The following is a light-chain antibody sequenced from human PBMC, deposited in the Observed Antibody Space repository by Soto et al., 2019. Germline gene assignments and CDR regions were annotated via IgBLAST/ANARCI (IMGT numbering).Light chain of an antibody. Sequence: EIVMTQSPATLSVSPGERATLSCRASQSVSRNLAWYQQKPGQAPRLLIYGASTRVTGIPARFSGSGSGTEFTLPISSLQSEDFAVYYCHQYNNWPPTFGRGTKGEIK. CDR1: QSVSRN. V-gene: IGKV3-15*01. CDR3: HQYNNWPPT. CDR2: GAS. J-gene: IGKJ1*01.